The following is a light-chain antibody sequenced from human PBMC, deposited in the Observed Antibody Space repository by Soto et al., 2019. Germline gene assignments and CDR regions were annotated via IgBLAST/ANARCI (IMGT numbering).Light chain of an antibody. CDR2: GNS. V-gene: IGLV1-40*01. Sequence: QSVLTQPPSVSGAPGQRVTISCTGSSSNIGANYDVHWYQQLPGTAPKLLIYGNSNRPSGVPDRFSGSKSGTSASLAITGLQAEDDADYYCYSYDSRLSGVVFGGGTKLTVL. J-gene: IGLJ2*01. CDR3: YSYDSRLSGVV. CDR1: SSNIGANYD.